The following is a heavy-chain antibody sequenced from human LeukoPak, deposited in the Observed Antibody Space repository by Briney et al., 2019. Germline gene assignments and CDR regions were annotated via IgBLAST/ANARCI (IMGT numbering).Heavy chain of an antibody. V-gene: IGHV4-34*12. CDR2: IIHSGST. D-gene: IGHD3-9*01. J-gene: IGHJ4*02. CDR1: GGSFSGYY. CDR3: ARRIDLAGSTFDY. Sequence: RSSETLSLTCAVYGGSFSGYYWSWIRQPPGKGLEWIGEIIHSGSTNYNPSLKSRVAISVDTSKNQFSLKLSAVTAADTAVYYCARRIDLAGSTFDYWGQGALVTVSS.